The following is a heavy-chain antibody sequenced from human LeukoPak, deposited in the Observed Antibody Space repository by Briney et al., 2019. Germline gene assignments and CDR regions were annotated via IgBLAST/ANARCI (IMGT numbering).Heavy chain of an antibody. CDR1: GFTFSSYD. J-gene: IGHJ3*02. CDR3: ARAQYCSGGSCYSGENAFDI. D-gene: IGHD2-15*01. Sequence: GGSLRLSCAASGFTFSSYDMHWVRQATGKGLEWVSAIGTAGDTYYPGSVKGRFTISRENAKNSLYLQMNSLRAGDTAVYYCARAQYCSGGSCYSGENAFDIWGQGTMVTVSS. CDR2: IGTAGDT. V-gene: IGHV3-13*01.